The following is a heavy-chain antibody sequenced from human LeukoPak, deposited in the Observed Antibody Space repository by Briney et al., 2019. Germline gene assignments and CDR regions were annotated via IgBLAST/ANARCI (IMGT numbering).Heavy chain of an antibody. Sequence: PGGPLRLSCVASGFTFSSYSMNWVRQAPGKGLEWVSYISSSSSFIFYADSVKGRFTISRDNAKNSLHLQMNSLRDEDTAVYYCARDHDYAFDYWGQGSLVTVPS. V-gene: IGHV3-48*02. CDR3: ARDHDYAFDY. J-gene: IGHJ4*02. CDR2: ISSSSSFI. D-gene: IGHD5-12*01. CDR1: GFTFSSYS.